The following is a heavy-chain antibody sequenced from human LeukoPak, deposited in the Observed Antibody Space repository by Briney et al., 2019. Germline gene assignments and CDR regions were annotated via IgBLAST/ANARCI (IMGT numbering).Heavy chain of an antibody. CDR3: ARNDVATYYFVY. Sequence: PGGSLRLSCAASGFTFRSYAMHWVRQAPGKGLEWVAVISYDGSNKYYADSVKGRFTISRDNSKNTLYLQMNSLRAEDTAVYYCARNDVATYYFVYWGQGTLVTVSS. V-gene: IGHV3-30-3*01. J-gene: IGHJ4*02. CDR1: GFTFRSYA. D-gene: IGHD5-12*01. CDR2: ISYDGSNK.